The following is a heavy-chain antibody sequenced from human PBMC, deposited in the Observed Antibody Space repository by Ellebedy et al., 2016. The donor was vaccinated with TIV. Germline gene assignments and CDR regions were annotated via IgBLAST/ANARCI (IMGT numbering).Heavy chain of an antibody. CDR1: GGSFSGYY. D-gene: IGHD3-22*01. CDR3: ARGILYDSSGYPFDP. Sequence: GSLRLSCAVYGGSFSGYYWSWIRQPPGKGLEWIGEINHSGSTNYNPSLKSRVTISVDTSKNQFYLKLSSVTAADTAVYYCARGILYDSSGYPFDPWGQGTLVTVSS. J-gene: IGHJ5*02. CDR2: INHSGST. V-gene: IGHV4-34*01.